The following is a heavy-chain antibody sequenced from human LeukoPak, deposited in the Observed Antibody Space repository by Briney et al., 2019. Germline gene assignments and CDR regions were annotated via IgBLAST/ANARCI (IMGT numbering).Heavy chain of an antibody. Sequence: SQTLSLTCAISGDNVSNNIAAWSWIRQSPSRGLEWLGRTYYKSKWYNDYAVSVKSRITINPDTSKNQFSLQLISVTPEDTAVYYCAGGTGASDAFSIWGQGTMVTVSS. J-gene: IGHJ3*02. CDR1: GDNVSNNIAA. V-gene: IGHV6-1*01. CDR2: TYYKSKWYN. CDR3: AGGTGASDAFSI. D-gene: IGHD3/OR15-3a*01.